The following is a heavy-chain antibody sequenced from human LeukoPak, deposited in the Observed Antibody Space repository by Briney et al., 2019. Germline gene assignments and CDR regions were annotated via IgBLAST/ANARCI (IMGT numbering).Heavy chain of an antibody. D-gene: IGHD1-26*01. CDR2: IYYSGST. J-gene: IGHJ6*03. Sequence: SETLSLTCAVYGGSFSGYYWSWIRQPPGKGLEWIGYIYYSGSTNYNPSLKSRVTISVDTSKNQFSLKLSSVTAADTAVYYCARVGVGATGSYYYYYYYMDVWGKGTTVTVSS. V-gene: IGHV4-59*01. CDR1: GGSFSGYY. CDR3: ARVGVGATGSYYYYYYYMDV.